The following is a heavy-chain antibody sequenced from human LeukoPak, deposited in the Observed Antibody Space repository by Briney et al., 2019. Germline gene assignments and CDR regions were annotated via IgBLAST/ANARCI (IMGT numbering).Heavy chain of an antibody. V-gene: IGHV1-69*05. D-gene: IGHD1-7*01. CDR1: GGTFSSYA. J-gene: IGHJ3*02. CDR3: ARAGYNWNYVPNDAFDI. CDR2: IIPIFGTA. Sequence: SVKVSCKASGGTFSSYAISWVRQAPGQGLEWMGGIIPIFGTANYAQKFQGRVTITTDESTSTAYMELSSLRSEDTAVYYCARAGYNWNYVPNDAFDIWGQGTMVTVSS.